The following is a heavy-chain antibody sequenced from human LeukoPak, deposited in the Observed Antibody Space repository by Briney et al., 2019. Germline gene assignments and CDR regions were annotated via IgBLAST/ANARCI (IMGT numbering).Heavy chain of an antibody. D-gene: IGHD1-1*01. CDR1: GGSISSSSYY. CDR3: ARPVPSRLGWFDP. CDR2: IYYSGST. J-gene: IGHJ5*02. Sequence: SETLSLTCTVSGGSISSSSYYWGWIRQPPGKGLEWIGSIYYSGSTYYNPSLKSRVTISVDTSKNQFSLELSSVTAADTAVYYCARPVPSRLGWFDPWGQGTLVTVSS. V-gene: IGHV4-39*01.